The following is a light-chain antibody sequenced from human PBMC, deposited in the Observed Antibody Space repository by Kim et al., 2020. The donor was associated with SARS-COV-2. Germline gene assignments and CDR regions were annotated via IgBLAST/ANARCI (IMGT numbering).Light chain of an antibody. CDR2: DAS. V-gene: IGKV3D-15*01. Sequence: EIVMTQSPATLSVSPGERVTLSCTASQSISTNFAWYQQKPGQAPRLLIYDASTRATGIPARFSGSGSGTEFTLVISGLQSEDFAVYYCQKYDTWPPWTFGQGTKVDIK. CDR3: QKYDTWPPWT. J-gene: IGKJ1*01. CDR1: QSISTN.